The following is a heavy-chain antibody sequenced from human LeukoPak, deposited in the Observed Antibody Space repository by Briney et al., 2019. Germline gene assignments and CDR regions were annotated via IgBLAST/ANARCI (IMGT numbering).Heavy chain of an antibody. V-gene: IGHV3-30-3*01. Sequence: GRSLRLSCAASGFTFSSYAMHWVRQAPGKGLEWVAVISYDGSNKYYADSVKGRFTISRDNSKNTLYLQMNSLRAEDTAVYYCAGLGDDFWSGYRYWGQGTLVTDSS. CDR3: AGLGDDFWSGYRY. J-gene: IGHJ4*02. CDR1: GFTFSSYA. D-gene: IGHD3-3*01. CDR2: ISYDGSNK.